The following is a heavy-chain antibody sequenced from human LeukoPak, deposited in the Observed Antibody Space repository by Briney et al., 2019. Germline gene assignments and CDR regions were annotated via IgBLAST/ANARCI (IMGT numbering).Heavy chain of an antibody. J-gene: IGHJ4*02. Sequence: GGSLRLSCAASGFTFSSYSMNWVRQAPGKGLEWVAIISYDGSNKDYADSVKGRFIISRDNSKNTLYLQINSLTAEDTAVYYCARADTYYYGSGSSWDYWGQGTLVTVSS. D-gene: IGHD3-10*01. CDR2: ISYDGSNK. CDR3: ARADTYYYGSGSSWDY. CDR1: GFTFSSYS. V-gene: IGHV3-30*03.